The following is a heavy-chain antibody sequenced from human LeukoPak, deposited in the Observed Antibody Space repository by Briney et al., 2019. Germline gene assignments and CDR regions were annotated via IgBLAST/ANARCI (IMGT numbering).Heavy chain of an antibody. Sequence: ASVKVSCKASGYTFTCYYMHWVRQAPGQGLEWMGWINPNSGGTNYAQKFQGRVTMTRDTSISTAYMELSRLRSDDTAVYYCARAFRKQYYYDSSGYFPHLPDYWGQGTLVTVSS. V-gene: IGHV1-2*02. J-gene: IGHJ4*02. CDR2: INPNSGGT. CDR1: GYTFTCYY. CDR3: ARAFRKQYYYDSSGYFPHLPDY. D-gene: IGHD3-22*01.